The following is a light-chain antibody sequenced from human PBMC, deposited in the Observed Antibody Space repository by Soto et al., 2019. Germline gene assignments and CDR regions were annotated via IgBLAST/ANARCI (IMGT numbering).Light chain of an antibody. Sequence: DLVMTQSPLSLPVTPGEPASISCRSSQSLLHSNGYNYLDWYLQKPGQSPQLLIYLVSNRASGVPDRFSGGGSGTDFTLKINRVEADDVGVYYCMQTLQTPRTFGQGTKVEIK. V-gene: IGKV2-28*01. J-gene: IGKJ1*01. CDR1: QSLLHSNGYNY. CDR3: MQTLQTPRT. CDR2: LVS.